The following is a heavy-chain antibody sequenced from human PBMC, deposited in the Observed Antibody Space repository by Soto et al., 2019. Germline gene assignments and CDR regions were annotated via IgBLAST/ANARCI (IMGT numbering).Heavy chain of an antibody. Sequence: SETLSLTCTVSGGSIRSYYWSWIRQPPGKGLEWIGYIYSSGSTNYNPSLKSRVTISVDTSKNQFSLKLSSVTAADTAVYYCARGSGWYYYWGQGILVTVSS. CDR1: GGSIRSYY. CDR3: ARGSGWYYY. J-gene: IGHJ4*02. D-gene: IGHD6-19*01. CDR2: IYSSGST. V-gene: IGHV4-4*08.